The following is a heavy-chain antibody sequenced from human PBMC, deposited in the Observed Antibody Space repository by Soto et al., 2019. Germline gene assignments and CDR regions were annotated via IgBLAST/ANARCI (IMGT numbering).Heavy chain of an antibody. D-gene: IGHD3-22*01. Sequence: GGSLRLSCAASGCTVNSKYMSWVRQAPGKGLEWVSVIYSSGSTYYADSVKDRFTISRDNSKNTLYLQMNSLRAEDTAVYYCAKVALGGYYDSSGYRGAFDIWGQGTMVTVSS. CDR3: AKVALGGYYDSSGYRGAFDI. V-gene: IGHV3-53*01. CDR1: GCTVNSKY. CDR2: IYSSGST. J-gene: IGHJ3*02.